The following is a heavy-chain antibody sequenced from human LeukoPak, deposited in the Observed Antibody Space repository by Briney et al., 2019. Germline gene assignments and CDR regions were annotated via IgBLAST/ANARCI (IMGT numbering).Heavy chain of an antibody. CDR2: ISAYNGNT. D-gene: IGHD3-22*01. CDR3: ARDQYYYDSSGYYPPTIDY. CDR1: GYTFTSYG. Sequence: ASVKVSCKASGYTFTSYGISWVRQAPGQGLEWMGWISAYNGNTNYAQKLQGRVTMTTDTSTSTAYMELRSLRSDDTAVYYCARDQYYYDSSGYYPPTIDYWGQGTLVTVSS. J-gene: IGHJ4*02. V-gene: IGHV1-18*01.